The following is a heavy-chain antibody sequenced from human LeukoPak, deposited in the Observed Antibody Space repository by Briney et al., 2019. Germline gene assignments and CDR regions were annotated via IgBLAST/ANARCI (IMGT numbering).Heavy chain of an antibody. Sequence: GGSLRLSXAAPGFTFSIYWMHWVRQAPGKGLVWVSRINSDGSSTSYADSVKGRFTISRDNAKNTLYLQMNSLRAEDTAVYYCARDEDWSGYYGAFDIWGQGTMVTVSS. V-gene: IGHV3-74*01. CDR3: ARDEDWSGYYGAFDI. CDR1: GFTFSIYW. D-gene: IGHD3-3*01. CDR2: INSDGSST. J-gene: IGHJ3*02.